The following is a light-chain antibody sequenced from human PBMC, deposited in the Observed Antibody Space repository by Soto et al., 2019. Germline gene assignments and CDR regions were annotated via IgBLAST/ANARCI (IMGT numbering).Light chain of an antibody. CDR1: SRDIGSYDY. CDR3: CSYTSSNTYV. CDR2: DVT. Sequence: QSALTQPASVSGSPGQSITISCTGTSRDIGSYDYVSWYQQHPGQAPQLIIYDVTDRPSGISDRFSGSKSGNTASLTISGRQPEDEADYYCCSYTSSNTYVFGTGTKVTVL. V-gene: IGLV2-14*03. J-gene: IGLJ1*01.